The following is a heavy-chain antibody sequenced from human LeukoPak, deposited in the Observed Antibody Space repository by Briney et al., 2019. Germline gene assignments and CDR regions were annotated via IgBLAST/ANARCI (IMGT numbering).Heavy chain of an antibody. CDR1: GYSISSGYY. D-gene: IGHD7-27*01. V-gene: IGHV4-38-2*02. CDR3: ASRKLGNDY. CDR2: IYHSGIT. J-gene: IGHJ4*02. Sequence: PSETLSLTCTVSGYSISSGYYWGWIRPPPGKGPEWIGSIYHSGITYYNPSLKSRVNISVDTSKNQFSLKLSFVTAADTAVYYCASRKLGNDYWGQGTLVTVSS.